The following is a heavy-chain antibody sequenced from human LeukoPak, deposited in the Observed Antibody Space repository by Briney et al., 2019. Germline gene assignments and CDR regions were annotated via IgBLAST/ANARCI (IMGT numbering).Heavy chain of an antibody. CDR1: GYTFTGYY. V-gene: IGHV1-2*02. CDR3: ATLEYSSSSGHYHYYYMDV. Sequence: ASVKVSCKASGYTFTGYYMHWVRQAPGQGLEWMGWIYPNSGGTNYAQKFQGRVTMTRDTSISTAYMELSRLRSDDTAVYYCATLEYSSSSGHYHYYYMDVWGKGTTVTVSS. J-gene: IGHJ6*03. D-gene: IGHD6-6*01. CDR2: IYPNSGGT.